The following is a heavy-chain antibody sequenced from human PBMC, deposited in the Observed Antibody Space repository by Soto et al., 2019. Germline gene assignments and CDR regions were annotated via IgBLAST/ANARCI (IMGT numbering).Heavy chain of an antibody. Sequence: QVQLVQSGAEVKKPGASVKVSCKASGYTFTSYGISWVRQAPGQGLEWMGWISAYNGNTNYAQKLQGRVTMTTDTSTSTANMELRSLRSDDTAVYYCARDGVIGWFGELTAWDYYYYMDVWGKGTTVTVSS. D-gene: IGHD3-10*01. CDR2: ISAYNGNT. CDR3: ARDGVIGWFGELTAWDYYYYMDV. V-gene: IGHV1-18*01. CDR1: GYTFTSYG. J-gene: IGHJ6*03.